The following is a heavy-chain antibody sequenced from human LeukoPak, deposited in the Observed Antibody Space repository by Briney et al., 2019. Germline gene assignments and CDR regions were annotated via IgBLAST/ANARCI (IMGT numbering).Heavy chain of an antibody. CDR2: IYHSGST. CDR1: GYSISSGYY. Sequence: PSETLSLTCTVSGYSISSGYYWGWIRQPPGKGLEWIGSIYHSGSTYYNPSLKSRVTISVDTSKNQFSLKLSSVTAADTAVYYCASVPPAAAGHYYYYMDVWGKGTTVTVSS. D-gene: IGHD6-13*01. J-gene: IGHJ6*03. V-gene: IGHV4-38-2*02. CDR3: ASVPPAAAGHYYYYMDV.